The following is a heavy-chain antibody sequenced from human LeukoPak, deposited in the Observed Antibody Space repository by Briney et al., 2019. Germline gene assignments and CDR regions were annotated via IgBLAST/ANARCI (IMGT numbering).Heavy chain of an antibody. CDR1: GYTLTELS. Sequence: ASVKVSCKVSGYTLTELSMHWVRQAPGQGLEWMGIINPSGGSTSYAQKFQGRVTMTRDTSTSTVYMELSSLRSEDTAVYYCAREKGDCSSTSCYNWFDPWGQGTLVTVSS. CDR2: INPSGGST. CDR3: AREKGDCSSTSCYNWFDP. V-gene: IGHV1-46*01. J-gene: IGHJ5*02. D-gene: IGHD2-2*01.